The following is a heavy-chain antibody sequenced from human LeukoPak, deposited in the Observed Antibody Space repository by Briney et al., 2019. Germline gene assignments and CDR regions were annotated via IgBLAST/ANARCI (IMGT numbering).Heavy chain of an antibody. CDR2: INPNSGGT. J-gene: IGHJ4*02. D-gene: IGHD3-22*01. Sequence: ASVKVSCKASGYTFTSYYMHWVRQAPGQGLEWMGWINPNSGGTNYAQKFQGRVTMTRDTSISTAYMELSRLRSDDTAVYYCAREGSDSSGYYYFPNDYWGQGTLVTVSS. CDR3: AREGSDSSGYYYFPNDY. V-gene: IGHV1-2*02. CDR1: GYTFTSYY.